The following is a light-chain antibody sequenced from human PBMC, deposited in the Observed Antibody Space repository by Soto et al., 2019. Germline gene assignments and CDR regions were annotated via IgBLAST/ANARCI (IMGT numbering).Light chain of an antibody. CDR3: QQYISYSYT. CDR2: EAT. CDR1: QSINSW. V-gene: IGKV1-5*03. J-gene: IGKJ2*01. Sequence: DIQMTQSPSTLSASVGDRVTITCRASQSINSWLAWYQQKPGTVPKLLIYEATSLDSGVPSRFSGSGSGTEFTLTISTLQPDDFGTYYCQQYISYSYTFGQGTKLEIK.